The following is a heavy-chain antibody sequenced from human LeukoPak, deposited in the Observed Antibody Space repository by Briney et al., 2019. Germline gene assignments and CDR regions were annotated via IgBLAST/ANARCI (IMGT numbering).Heavy chain of an antibody. J-gene: IGHJ4*02. CDR1: GFTFSSYG. D-gene: IGHD3-10*01. V-gene: IGHV3-23*01. Sequence: PGGSLRLSCAASGFTFSSYGMSWVRQAPGKGLEWVSAISGSGGSTYYADSVKGRFTISRGNSKNTLYLQMNSLRAEDAAVYYCAKERYYYGSGSQGHPLDYWGQGTLVTVSS. CDR3: AKERYYYGSGSQGHPLDY. CDR2: ISGSGGST.